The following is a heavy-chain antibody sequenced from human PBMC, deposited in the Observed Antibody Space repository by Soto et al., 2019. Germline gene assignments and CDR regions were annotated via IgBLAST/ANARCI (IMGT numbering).Heavy chain of an antibody. D-gene: IGHD1-26*01. CDR3: SRDSPIVGAPLNCSAP. J-gene: IGHJ5*02. CDR1: GGSISSSSYY. CDR2: IYYSGST. V-gene: IGHV4-39*07. Sequence: PSETLSLTCTVAGGSISSSSYYWGWIRQPPGKGLEWIGSIYYSGSTYYNPSLKSRVTISVDTSKNQFSLRSEDMAVYYCSRDSPIVGAPLNCSAPWGQGTLVPVSP.